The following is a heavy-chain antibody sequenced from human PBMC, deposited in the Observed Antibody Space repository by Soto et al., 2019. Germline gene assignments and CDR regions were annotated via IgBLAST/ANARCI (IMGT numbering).Heavy chain of an antibody. CDR3: ARDLIAAAGTMDY. D-gene: IGHD6-13*01. CDR2: ISYDGSNK. Sequence: GGSLRLSCAASGFTFSSYAMHWVRQAPGKGLEWVAVISYDGSNKYYADSVKGRFTISRDNSKNTLYLQMNGMRVEDTAVYYGARDLIAAAGTMDYWGQGTLVTVSS. J-gene: IGHJ4*02. CDR1: GFTFSSYA. V-gene: IGHV3-30-3*01.